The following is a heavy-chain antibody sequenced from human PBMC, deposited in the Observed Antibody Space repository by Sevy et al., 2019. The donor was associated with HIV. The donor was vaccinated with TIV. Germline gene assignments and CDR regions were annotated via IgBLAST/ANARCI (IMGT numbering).Heavy chain of an antibody. Sequence: GGSLRLSCAASGFTFNSYSMTWVRQAPGKGLEWVSYISSSGTYIYYADSLKGRFTISRDNAKNSLYLQMNSLGAEDTAVYYCARGLGNYFDYWGQGTLVTVSS. V-gene: IGHV3-21*01. J-gene: IGHJ4*02. CDR2: ISSSGTYI. CDR1: GFTFNSYS. D-gene: IGHD1-26*01. CDR3: ARGLGNYFDY.